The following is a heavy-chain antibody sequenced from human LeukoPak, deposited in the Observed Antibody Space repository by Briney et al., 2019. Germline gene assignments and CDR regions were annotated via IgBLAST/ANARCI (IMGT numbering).Heavy chain of an antibody. Sequence: SETLTLTCTVSGASVGTDSYYWSWIRQHPGKGLEWIGYIYYSGGTNDDPSLEGRVTMSIDTSKNQFSLNLRSLTAADTAVYYCARVGTALDDAYFDSCCQGTLVIVSS. CDR2: IYYSGGT. D-gene: IGHD2-21*02. CDR3: ARVGTALDDAYFDS. J-gene: IGHJ4*02. V-gene: IGHV4-61*01. CDR1: GASVGTDSYY.